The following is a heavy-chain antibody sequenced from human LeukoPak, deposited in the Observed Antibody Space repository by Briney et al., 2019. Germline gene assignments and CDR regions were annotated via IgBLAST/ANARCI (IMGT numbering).Heavy chain of an antibody. CDR1: GFTFSSYG. J-gene: IGHJ4*02. CDR2: IWYDGSNK. CDR3: AKDLNFGMAGWVFDY. V-gene: IGHV3-33*06. Sequence: PGGSLRLSCAASGFTFSSYGMHWVRQAPGKGLEWVAVIWYDGSNKYYADSVKGRFTISRDNSKTTLYLQMNSLRAEDTAVYYCAKDLNFGMAGWVFDYWGQGTLVTVSS. D-gene: IGHD1-14*01.